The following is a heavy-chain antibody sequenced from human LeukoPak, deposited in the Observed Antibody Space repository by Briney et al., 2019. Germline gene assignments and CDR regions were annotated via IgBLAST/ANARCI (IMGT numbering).Heavy chain of an antibody. CDR1: GFTFSSYW. CDR2: IRYDGSNK. Sequence: GGSLRLSCAASGFTFSSYWMSWVRQAPGKGLEWVAFIRYDGSNKYYADSVKGRFTISRDNSKNTLYLQMNSLRAEDTAVYYCAKNPPEVVVVPAACWGQGTLVTVSS. D-gene: IGHD2-2*01. V-gene: IGHV3-30*02. CDR3: AKNPPEVVVVPAAC. J-gene: IGHJ4*02.